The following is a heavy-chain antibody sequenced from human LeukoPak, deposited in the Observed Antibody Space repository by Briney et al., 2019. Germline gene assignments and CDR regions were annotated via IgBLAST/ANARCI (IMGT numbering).Heavy chain of an antibody. V-gene: IGHV3-7*01. D-gene: IGHD3-3*01. CDR1: GFTFSSHW. CDR2: IKDDGSEK. Sequence: PGGSLRLSCAGSGFTFSSHWMNWVRQAPGKGLEWVASIKDDGSEKHYVDSVSGRFTTSRDNAKNSLHLQMSSLRAEDTAVYYCARRGITISGVLVYHYSGLDVWGQGTTVTVSS. J-gene: IGHJ6*02. CDR3: ARRGITISGVLVYHYSGLDV.